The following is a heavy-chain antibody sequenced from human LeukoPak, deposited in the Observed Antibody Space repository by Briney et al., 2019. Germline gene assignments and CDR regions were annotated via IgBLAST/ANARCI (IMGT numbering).Heavy chain of an antibody. J-gene: IGHJ4*02. CDR2: LSSDGSNK. D-gene: IGHD3-10*01. V-gene: IGHV3-30*18. CDR3: AKESLYYDFDY. Sequence: GGSLRLSCVVSGFIINSYGMHWVRQAPGKGLEWVAVLSSDGSNKYYADSVKGRFTISRDISKNTLYLQMNSLRADDTALYYCAKESLYYDFDYWGQGTLVTVSS. CDR1: GFIINSYG.